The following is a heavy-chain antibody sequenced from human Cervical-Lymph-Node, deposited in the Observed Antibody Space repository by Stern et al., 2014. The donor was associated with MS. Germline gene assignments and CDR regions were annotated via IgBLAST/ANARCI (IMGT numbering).Heavy chain of an antibody. CDR1: GGTFSGYS. V-gene: IGHV1-69*01. CDR2: IIPIFVTA. D-gene: IGHD1-26*01. J-gene: IGHJ6*02. CDR3: ARGELKEGLVRGMDV. Sequence: QVQLLESGAEVKKPGSSVQVSCKASGGTFSGYSISWVRQAPGQGLEWMGGIIPIFVTAKYAQKFQGRVTITPEESTSTANMELSSLRSEDTAVYYCARGELKEGLVRGMDVWGQGTTVTVSS.